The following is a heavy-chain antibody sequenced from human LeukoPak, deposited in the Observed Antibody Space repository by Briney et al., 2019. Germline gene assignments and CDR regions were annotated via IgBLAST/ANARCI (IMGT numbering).Heavy chain of an antibody. J-gene: IGHJ4*02. V-gene: IGHV4-34*01. CDR2: INHSGST. D-gene: IGHD5-18*01. CDR3: ANGYAFDY. CDR1: GGSFSGYY. Sequence: SETLSLTCAVYGGSFSGYYWSWIRQPPGKGLEWIGEINHSGSTNYNPSLESRVTISVDTSKNQFSLKLSSATAAGTAVYYCANGYAFDYWGQGTLVTVSS.